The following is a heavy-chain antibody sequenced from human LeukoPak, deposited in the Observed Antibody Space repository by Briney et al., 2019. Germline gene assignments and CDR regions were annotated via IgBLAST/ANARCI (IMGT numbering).Heavy chain of an antibody. CDR3: ASRGITIFGACYFDY. CDR1: GGTFSSYA. J-gene: IGHJ4*02. Sequence: ASVKVSFKASGGTFSSYAISWVRQAPGQGLEWMGGIIPIFGTANYAQEFQGRVTITADESTSTAYMELSSLRSEDTAVYYCASRGITIFGACYFDYWGQGTLVTVSS. V-gene: IGHV1-69*13. D-gene: IGHD3-3*01. CDR2: IIPIFGTA.